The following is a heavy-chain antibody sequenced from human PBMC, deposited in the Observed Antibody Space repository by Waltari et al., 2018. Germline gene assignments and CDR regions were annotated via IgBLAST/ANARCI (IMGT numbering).Heavy chain of an antibody. CDR2: VNGDGRGA. CDR1: GFTFNTYK. V-gene: IGHV3-74*01. CDR3: ARETEWGPDY. Sequence: EVHLVESGGGLVQPGGSLRLSCVASGFTFNTYKMHWVRQAPGKWLVGVSRVNGDGRGAGYADAVQGRFTVSRDNARNRLYLQMNSLRAEDTAVYYCARETEWGPDYWGQGTLVTVSS. D-gene: IGHD1-26*01. J-gene: IGHJ4*02.